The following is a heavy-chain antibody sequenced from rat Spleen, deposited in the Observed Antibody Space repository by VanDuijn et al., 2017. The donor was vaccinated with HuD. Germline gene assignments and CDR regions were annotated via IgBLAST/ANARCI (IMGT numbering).Heavy chain of an antibody. V-gene: IGHV5-25*01. CDR3: ARGDLGDGTYWLDY. Sequence: EVQLVESGGGLVQPGRSMKLSCAALGFTFSNYYMAWVRQAPTKGLELVASITAGGGNTYYRDSVKGRFTISRDNAKSTRYLQMDSLRSEDTATYYCARGDLGDGTYWLDYWGQGVMVTVSS. D-gene: IGHD1-12*02. J-gene: IGHJ2*01. CDR1: GFTFSNYY. CDR2: ITAGGGNT.